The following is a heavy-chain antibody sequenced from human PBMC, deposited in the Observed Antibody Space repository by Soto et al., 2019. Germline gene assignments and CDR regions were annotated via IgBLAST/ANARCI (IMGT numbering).Heavy chain of an antibody. V-gene: IGHV4-59*01. D-gene: IGHD1-1*01. Sequence: QVQLQESGPGLVKPSETLSLTCTVSGGSINNYYWVWLRQPPGEGLEWIGHMYYSGDTDYNPSLKSRVAISVDTSKNRFSLRLTSVTAAYTAVYYCARGDWNDYFYNGMDVWGQGTTVIVSS. CDR3: ARGDWNDYFYNGMDV. J-gene: IGHJ6*02. CDR2: MYYSGDT. CDR1: GGSINNYY.